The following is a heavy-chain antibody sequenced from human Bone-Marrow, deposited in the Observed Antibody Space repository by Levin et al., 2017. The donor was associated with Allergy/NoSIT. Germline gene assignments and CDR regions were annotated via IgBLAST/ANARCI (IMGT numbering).Heavy chain of an antibody. CDR1: GYTFSGYY. Sequence: ASVKVSCKASGYTFSGYYLHWVRQAPGQGLEWMGWMNPENGDTKYAQNFQGRVTMTSDTAVNTAYMEMSGLRFDDTAIYYCASHVPRSLAMVNGQDVWGRGTTVTVSS. V-gene: IGHV1-2*02. CDR3: ASHVPRSLAMVNGQDV. D-gene: IGHD2-8*01. CDR2: MNPENGDT. J-gene: IGHJ6*02.